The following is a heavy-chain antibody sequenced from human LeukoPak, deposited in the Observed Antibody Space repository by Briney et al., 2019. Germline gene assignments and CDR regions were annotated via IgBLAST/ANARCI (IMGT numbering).Heavy chain of an antibody. D-gene: IGHD6-6*01. J-gene: IGHJ4*02. CDR1: DFTFSSYS. CDR2: IRFDGSMK. Sequence: PGGSLRLSCEASDFTFSSYSMNWVRQAPGKGLEWVASIRFDGSMKYYGDSVRGRFTIARDNSKNTLYLQLNRLRTEDTAIYYCARSSVNGCLDYWGQGTLVTVPS. CDR3: ARSSVNGCLDY. V-gene: IGHV3-30*02.